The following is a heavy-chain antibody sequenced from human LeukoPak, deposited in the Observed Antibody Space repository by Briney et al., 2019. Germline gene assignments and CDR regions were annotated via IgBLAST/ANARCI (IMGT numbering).Heavy chain of an antibody. Sequence: GGSLRLSCAASGFTFSNAWMSWVRQAPGKGLEWVGRIKSKTDGGTTDYAAPVKGRFTISRDDSKNTLYLQMNSLKTEDTAVYYCTTPIAVADKTEIDYWGQGTLVTVSS. CDR2: IKSKTDGGTT. V-gene: IGHV3-15*01. J-gene: IGHJ4*02. CDR3: TTPIAVADKTEIDY. D-gene: IGHD6-19*01. CDR1: GFTFSNAW.